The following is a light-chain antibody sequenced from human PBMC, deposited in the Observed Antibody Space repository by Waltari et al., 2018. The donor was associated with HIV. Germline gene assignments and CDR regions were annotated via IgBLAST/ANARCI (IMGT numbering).Light chain of an antibody. CDR2: KDK. V-gene: IGLV3-25*03. J-gene: IGLJ1*01. CDR1: ALPKQF. CDR3: QSTDITGTYAV. Sequence: YELTQSPSVSVSPGQTATINCFGDALPKQFAYWYQHKPGQAPVLLISKDKEMPSGIPDRFSGYGSGTTVTLTISGVRAEDEADYYCQSTDITGTYAVFGPGTKVTVL.